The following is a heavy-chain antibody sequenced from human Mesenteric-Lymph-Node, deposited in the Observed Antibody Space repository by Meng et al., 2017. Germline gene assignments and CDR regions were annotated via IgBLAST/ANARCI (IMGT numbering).Heavy chain of an antibody. J-gene: IGHJ6*02. CDR2: ISWKSGSI. CDR1: GFPFDDYA. Sequence: SLKISCVGSGFPFDDYAMHWVRQAPGKGLEWVSGISWKSGSIAYADSVKGRFTISRDNAKKFLYLQMNSLRPEDTALYYCAKDLRLTYYYGLDVWGQGTTVTVSS. D-gene: IGHD3-16*01. V-gene: IGHV3-9*01. CDR3: AKDLRLTYYYGLDV.